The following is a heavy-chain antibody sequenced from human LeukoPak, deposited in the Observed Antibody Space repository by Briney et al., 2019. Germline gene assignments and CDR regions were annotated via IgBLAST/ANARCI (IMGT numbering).Heavy chain of an antibody. V-gene: IGHV3-23*01. CDR2: ISGSDYT. CDR3: AKSRNFYYYFMEV. Sequence: PGRSLRLSCAASGFNFSDYGMIWVRQAPGKGLEWVSGISGSDYTDHADSVKGRFTISGDNSKNTLYLQMNSLRAEDTALYYCAKSRNFYYYFMEVSGRGTKVTISS. CDR1: GFNFSDYG. J-gene: IGHJ6*03.